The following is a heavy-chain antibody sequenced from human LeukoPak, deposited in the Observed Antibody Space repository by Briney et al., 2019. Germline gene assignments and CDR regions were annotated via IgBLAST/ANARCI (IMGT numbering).Heavy chain of an antibody. CDR3: ARDPNAMVTSLFDY. V-gene: IGHV1-18*01. D-gene: IGHD5-18*01. J-gene: IGHJ4*02. CDR1: GYTFTTYA. CDR2: ISAYYGNT. Sequence: ASVKVSCKPSGYTFTTYAISWVRQAPGQGLEWMGWISAYYGNTTYAQKFQGRVTMTTDTSTSTAYMELRSLRSDDTAVYYCARDPNAMVTSLFDYWGQGTLVTVSS.